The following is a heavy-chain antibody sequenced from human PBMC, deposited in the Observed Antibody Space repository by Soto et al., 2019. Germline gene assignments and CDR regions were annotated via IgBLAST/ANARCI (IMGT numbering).Heavy chain of an antibody. CDR3: ARGSTDSYPGSRIFDF. CDR2: IWYDGSNK. Sequence: QVQLVESGGGVVQPGRSLRLSCAASGFTFSSYGMHWVRQAPGKGLEWVAVIWYDGSNKYYADSVKGRFTISRDNSKNTLYLQMSSLTAEDSAIYYCARGSTDSYPGSRIFDFWGRGTLVTVSS. J-gene: IGHJ4*02. CDR1: GFTFSSYG. D-gene: IGHD3-10*01. V-gene: IGHV3-33*01.